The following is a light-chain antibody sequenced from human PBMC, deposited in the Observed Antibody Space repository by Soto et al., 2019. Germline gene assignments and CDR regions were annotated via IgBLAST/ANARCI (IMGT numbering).Light chain of an antibody. V-gene: IGLV2-14*01. CDR2: EVX. CDR3: SSHTSSSTL. Sequence: QSVLTQPASVSGSPGQSITISCTGTSSDVGSYNYVSWYQQHPGKAPKLMIXEVXDRPSGISSRFSGSKSGNTASLTISGLQTEDEADYYCSSHTSSSTLVGTGTKVTVL. J-gene: IGLJ1*01. CDR1: SSDVGSYNY.